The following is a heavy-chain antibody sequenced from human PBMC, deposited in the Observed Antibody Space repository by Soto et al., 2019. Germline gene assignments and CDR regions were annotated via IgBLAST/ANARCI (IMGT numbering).Heavy chain of an antibody. J-gene: IGHJ6*02. V-gene: IGHV4-39*01. D-gene: IGHD6-25*01. Sequence: SDTLSLTCTVSVGSISTTTYYWGWVRQPPGKGLEWIGNIYYTGRTYYNPSLKSRVTISVDTSNNQFSLRLNSVTAADTAVYYCATHRRYSSGWYYYGMDVWGQGTTVT. CDR1: VGSISTTTYY. CDR2: IYYTGRT. CDR3: ATHRRYSSGWYYYGMDV.